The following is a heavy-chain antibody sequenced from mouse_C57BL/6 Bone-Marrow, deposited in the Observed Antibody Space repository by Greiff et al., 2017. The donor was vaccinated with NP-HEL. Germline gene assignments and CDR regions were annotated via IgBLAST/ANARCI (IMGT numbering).Heavy chain of an antibody. Sequence: QLQQSGAELVRPGASVKLSCKASGYTFTDYYINWVKQRPGQGLEWIARIYPGSGNTYYNEKFKGKATLTAEKSSSTAYMQLSSLTSEDSAVYFCARWGHYWGQGTTLTVSS. V-gene: IGHV1-76*01. CDR3: ARWGHY. CDR2: IYPGSGNT. CDR1: GYTFTDYY. J-gene: IGHJ2*01.